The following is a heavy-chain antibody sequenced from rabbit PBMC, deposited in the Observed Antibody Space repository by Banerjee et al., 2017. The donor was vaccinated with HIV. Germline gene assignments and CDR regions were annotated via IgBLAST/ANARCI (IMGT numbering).Heavy chain of an antibody. CDR1: GFSFSSGYY. J-gene: IGHJ4*01. CDR3: ARDPAGREDFNL. Sequence: QSLEESGGDLVKPGASLTLTCKASGFSFSSGYYMCWVRQAPGKGLEWIGCIGTGSGSTWYASWAKGRFAISKTSSTTVTLQMTSLTAADTATYFCARDPAGREDFNLWGPGTLVTVS. V-gene: IGHV1S40*01. D-gene: IGHD4-2*01. CDR2: IGTGSGST.